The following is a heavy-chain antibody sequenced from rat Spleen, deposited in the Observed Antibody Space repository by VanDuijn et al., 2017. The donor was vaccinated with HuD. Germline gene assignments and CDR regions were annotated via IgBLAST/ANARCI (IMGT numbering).Heavy chain of an antibody. Sequence: EVQLVESGGGFVQPGGSLKLSCAASGLNFSKYGMAWVCQAPMKGLEWVATITYDGNSTFYRDSVRGRFTISRDNAKSTLYLQMDSLRSEDTATYYCARAYGGSSYFDYWGQGVMVTVSS. CDR2: ITYDGNST. V-gene: IGHV5-29*01. CDR1: GLNFSKYG. CDR3: ARAYGGSSYFDY. J-gene: IGHJ2*01. D-gene: IGHD1-11*01.